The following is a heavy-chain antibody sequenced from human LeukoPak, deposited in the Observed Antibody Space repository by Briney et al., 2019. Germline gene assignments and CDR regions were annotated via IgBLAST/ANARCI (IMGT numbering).Heavy chain of an antibody. CDR1: GFTVSSNY. Sequence: GGSLRLSCAASGFTVSSNYMSWVRQAPGKGLEWVSVIYSGGSTYYADSVKGRFTISRDNSKNTLYLQMNSLRTEDTAVYYCARGGSYFDISGYYFYWGQGTLVTVSS. D-gene: IGHD3-22*01. CDR3: ARGGSYFDISGYYFY. CDR2: IYSGGST. J-gene: IGHJ4*02. V-gene: IGHV3-66*01.